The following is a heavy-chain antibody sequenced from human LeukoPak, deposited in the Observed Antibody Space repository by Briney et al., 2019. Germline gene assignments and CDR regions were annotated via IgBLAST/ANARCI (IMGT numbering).Heavy chain of an antibody. CDR1: GFTFSSYG. Sequence: GGSLRLSCAASGFTFSSYGMNCVRQAPGKGLEWVSVISGSGGSTFHADSVKGRFTISRDNAKNTLYLQMNSLRAEDTALYYCAKGSWLLPFDYWGQGTLVTVSS. J-gene: IGHJ4*02. CDR2: ISGSGGST. V-gene: IGHV3-23*01. CDR3: AKGSWLLPFDY. D-gene: IGHD3-22*01.